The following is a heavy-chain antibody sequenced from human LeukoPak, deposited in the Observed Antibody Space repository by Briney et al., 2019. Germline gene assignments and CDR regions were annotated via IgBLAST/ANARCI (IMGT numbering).Heavy chain of an antibody. Sequence: SVKVSCKASGYTFTSYGISWVRQAPGQGLEWMGGIIPIFGTANYAQKFQGRITITADESTSTAYMELSSLRSEDTAVYYCARAPITMVRGRKYYYYYMDVWGKGTTVTISS. D-gene: IGHD3-10*01. V-gene: IGHV1-69*13. CDR1: GYTFTSYG. CDR3: ARAPITMVRGRKYYYYYMDV. CDR2: IIPIFGTA. J-gene: IGHJ6*03.